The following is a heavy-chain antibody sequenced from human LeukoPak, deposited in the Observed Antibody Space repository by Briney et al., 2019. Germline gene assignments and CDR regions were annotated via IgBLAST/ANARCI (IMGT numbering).Heavy chain of an antibody. D-gene: IGHD6-13*01. J-gene: IGHJ4*02. CDR3: GREIGTYFDY. CDR1: GFRFSDSY. Sequence: PGGSLRLSCAAYGFRFSDSYMSWVRQAPGKGLEWVSNLSSSTSSRAYADSVKGRFIISRDNSNNTLYLHMTSLGVEDTAVYFCGREIGTYFDYWGQGALVTVSS. CDR2: LSSSTSSR. V-gene: IGHV3-11*01.